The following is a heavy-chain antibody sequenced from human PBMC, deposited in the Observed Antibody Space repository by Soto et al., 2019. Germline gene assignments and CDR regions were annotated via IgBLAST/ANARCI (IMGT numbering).Heavy chain of an antibody. CDR2: ISGSGGST. CDR3: AKAASIAAPRELFDY. Sequence: EVQLLESGGGLVQPGGSLRLSCAASGFTFSSYAMSWVRQAPGKGLEWVSAISGSGGSTYYADSVKGRFTISRDNSKNTLYLQMNSMRAEEKTVYYCAKAASIAAPRELFDYWGQGTLVTVSS. CDR1: GFTFSSYA. D-gene: IGHD6-6*01. V-gene: IGHV3-23*01. J-gene: IGHJ4*02.